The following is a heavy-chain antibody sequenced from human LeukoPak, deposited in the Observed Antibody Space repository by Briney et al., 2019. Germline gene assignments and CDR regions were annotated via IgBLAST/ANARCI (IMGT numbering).Heavy chain of an antibody. D-gene: IGHD6-13*01. J-gene: IGHJ4*02. CDR2: IYSGGST. CDR1: GFTVSSNY. V-gene: IGHV3-53*01. CDR3: ARGLGYSSSCFDY. Sequence: GGSLGLSCAASGFTVSSNYMSWVRQAPGKGLEWVSVIYSGGSTYYADSVKGRFTISRDNSKNTLYLQMNSLRAEDTAVYYCARGLGYSSSCFDYWGQGTLVTVSS.